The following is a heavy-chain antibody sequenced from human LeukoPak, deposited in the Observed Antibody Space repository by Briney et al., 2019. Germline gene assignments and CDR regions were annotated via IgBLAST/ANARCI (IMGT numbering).Heavy chain of an antibody. J-gene: IGHJ4*02. D-gene: IGHD5-24*01. V-gene: IGHV1-69*13. CDR3: ARDRRDGYTLDY. CDR1: GGTFSSYA. Sequence: GASVKVSCKASGGTFSSYAISWVRQAPGQGLEWMGGIIPTFGTANYAQKFQGRVTITADESTSTAYMELSSLRSEDTTVYYCARDRRDGYTLDYWGQGTLVTVSS. CDR2: IIPTFGTA.